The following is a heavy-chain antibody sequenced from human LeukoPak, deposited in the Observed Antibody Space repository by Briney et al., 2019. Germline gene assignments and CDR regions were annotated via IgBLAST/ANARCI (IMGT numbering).Heavy chain of an antibody. CDR2: ISGSSSYT. Sequence: PGGSLRLSCAASGFTFSDYYMSWIRQAPGKGLEWVSYISGSSSYTNYADSVKGRFTISRDNAKNSLFLQMNSLRAEDTAVYYCARVGYSSGWYGWFDPWGQGTLVTVSS. J-gene: IGHJ5*02. D-gene: IGHD6-19*01. CDR3: ARVGYSSGWYGWFDP. V-gene: IGHV3-11*06. CDR1: GFTFSDYY.